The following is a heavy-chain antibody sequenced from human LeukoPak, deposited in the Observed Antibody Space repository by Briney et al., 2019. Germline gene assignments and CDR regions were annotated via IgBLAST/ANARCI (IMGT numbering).Heavy chain of an antibody. J-gene: IGHJ3*02. CDR2: IYSGGST. V-gene: IGHV3-53*01. CDR3: AKHMAYTSGWSDAFDI. D-gene: IGHD6-19*01. CDR1: GFTVSSNY. Sequence: GGSLRLSCAASGFTVSSNYMSWVRQAPGKGLEWVSVIYSGGSTYYADSVKGGFTISRHNSKNTLYLQMNSLRAEDTAVYYCAKHMAYTSGWSDAFDIWGQGTMVTVSS.